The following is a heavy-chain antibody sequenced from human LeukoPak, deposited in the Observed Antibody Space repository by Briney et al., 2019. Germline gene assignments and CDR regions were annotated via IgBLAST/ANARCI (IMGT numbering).Heavy chain of an antibody. CDR3: ARDTLEVGYSYGPVFDY. CDR1: GYTFTSYG. Sequence: ASVKVSCKASGYTFTSYGISWVRQAPGQGLEWMGWISAYNGNTNYAQKLQGRVTMTTDTSTSTAYMELRSLRSDDTAVYYCARDTLEVGYSYGPVFDYWGQGTLVTVSS. D-gene: IGHD5-18*01. J-gene: IGHJ4*02. V-gene: IGHV1-18*01. CDR2: ISAYNGNT.